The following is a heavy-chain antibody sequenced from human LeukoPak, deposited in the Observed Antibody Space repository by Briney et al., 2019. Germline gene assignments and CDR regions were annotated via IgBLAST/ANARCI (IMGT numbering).Heavy chain of an antibody. CDR1: GFSFRSYA. D-gene: IGHD3-3*02. V-gene: IGHV3-23*01. J-gene: IGHJ4*02. Sequence: LPGGSLRLSCAASGFSFRSYAMSWVRQAPGKGLEWVSAISGSGTNTYYADSVKGRFTISRDNSKNTLDLQMNSLRAEDTAVYYCAKANGAIFGVAGYFDYWGQGTLVTVSS. CDR2: ISGSGTNT. CDR3: AKANGAIFGVAGYFDY.